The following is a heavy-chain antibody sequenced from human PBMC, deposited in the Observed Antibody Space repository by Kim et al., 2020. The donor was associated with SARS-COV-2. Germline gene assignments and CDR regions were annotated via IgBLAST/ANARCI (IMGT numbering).Heavy chain of an antibody. CDR3: AKNAGTAADYYFDY. Sequence: GWSLRLSCAASGFTFSNYAMSWVRQAPGKGLEWVSGIRSSGGSTFYADSVKGRFTISRDNSKNTLYLQMNSLRAEDTAVYYCAKNAGTAADYYFDYWGQGTLATVSS. V-gene: IGHV3-23*01. CDR2: IRSSGGST. D-gene: IGHD6-13*01. CDR1: GFTFSNYA. J-gene: IGHJ4*02.